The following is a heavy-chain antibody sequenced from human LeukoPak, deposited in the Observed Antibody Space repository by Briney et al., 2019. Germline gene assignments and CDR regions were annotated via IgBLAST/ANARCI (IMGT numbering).Heavy chain of an antibody. V-gene: IGHV3-30*04. CDR2: ISYDGSNK. D-gene: IGHD5-12*01. CDR1: GFTFSSYA. J-gene: IGHJ4*02. Sequence: GGSLRLSCAASGFTFSSYAMHWVRQAPGKGLEWVAVISYDGSNKYYADSVKGRFTISRDNSKNTLYLQMNSLRAEDTAVYYCARDGGVATTQSFDYWGQGTLVTVSS. CDR3: ARDGGVATTQSFDY.